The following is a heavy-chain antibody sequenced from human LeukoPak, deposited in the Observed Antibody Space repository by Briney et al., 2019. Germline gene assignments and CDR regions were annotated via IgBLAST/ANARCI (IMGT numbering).Heavy chain of an antibody. CDR3: ARDPGRWYDILTGYYYYYGMDV. Sequence: ASVKVSCKASGYTFTSYAMHWVRQAPGQRLEWMGWINAGNGNTKYSQKFQGRVTITRDTSASTAYMELSSLRSEDTAVYYCARDPGRWYDILTGYYYYYGMDVWGQGTTVTVSS. CDR2: INAGNGNT. V-gene: IGHV1-3*01. J-gene: IGHJ6*02. D-gene: IGHD3-9*01. CDR1: GYTFTSYA.